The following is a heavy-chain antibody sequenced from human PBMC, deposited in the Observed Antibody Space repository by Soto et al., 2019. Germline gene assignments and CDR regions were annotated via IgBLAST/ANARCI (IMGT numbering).Heavy chain of an antibody. D-gene: IGHD5-18*01. CDR3: ARGRIQLWLPLGNSGRHWFDP. J-gene: IGHJ5*02. CDR1: GGSFSGYY. V-gene: IGHV4-34*01. Sequence: LSLTCAVYGGSFSGYYWSWIGQPPGKGLEWFGEINHSGSTNYNPSLKSRVTISVDTSKNQFSLKLSSVTAADTAVYYCARGRIQLWLPLGNSGRHWFDPWGQGTLVTVSS. CDR2: INHSGST.